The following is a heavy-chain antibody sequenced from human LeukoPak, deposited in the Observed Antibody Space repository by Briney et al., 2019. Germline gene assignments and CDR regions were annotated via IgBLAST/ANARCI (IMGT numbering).Heavy chain of an antibody. D-gene: IGHD2-15*01. CDR3: AGQYCSGGSCYYFDY. Sequence: PSETLSLTCAVSGYSINSGYYWGWIRQPPGKGLEWIGSIYNSGSTYYNPSLKSRVTISVDTSKNQFSLKLNSVTAADTAVYYCAGQYCSGGSCYYFDYWGQGTLVTVSS. J-gene: IGHJ4*02. CDR1: GYSINSGYY. V-gene: IGHV4-38-2*01. CDR2: IYNSGST.